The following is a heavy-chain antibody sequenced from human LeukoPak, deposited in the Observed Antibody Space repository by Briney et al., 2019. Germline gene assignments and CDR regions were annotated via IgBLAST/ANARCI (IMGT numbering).Heavy chain of an antibody. CDR3: AKDLGYSGSYIDC. J-gene: IGHJ4*02. CDR2: IWYDASNK. Sequence: GRSLTLSCAASGFTFSSFGMHWVRQAPGKGLEWVAVIWYDASNKYYADSVKGRFTISRDNSKNTLYLQMNSLRTEDTAVYYCAKDLGYSGSYIDCWGQGTLVTVSS. CDR1: GFTFSSFG. V-gene: IGHV3-33*06. D-gene: IGHD1-26*01.